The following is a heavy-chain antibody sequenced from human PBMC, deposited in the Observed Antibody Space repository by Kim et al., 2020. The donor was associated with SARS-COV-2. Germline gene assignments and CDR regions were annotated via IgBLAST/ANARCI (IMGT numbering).Heavy chain of an antibody. J-gene: IGHJ4*02. CDR1: GFTFSSYA. V-gene: IGHV3-23*01. CDR2: ISGSGGST. Sequence: GGSLRLSCAASGFTFSSYAMSWVRQAPGKGLEWVSAISGSGGSTYYADSVKGRFTISRDNSKNTLYLQMNSLRAEDTAVYYCAKDLGYGSGSYPLTLWDYWGQGTLVTVSS. CDR3: AKDLGYGSGSYPLTLWDY. D-gene: IGHD3-10*01.